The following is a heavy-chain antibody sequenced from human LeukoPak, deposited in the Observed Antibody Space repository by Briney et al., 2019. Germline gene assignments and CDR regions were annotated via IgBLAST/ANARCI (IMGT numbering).Heavy chain of an antibody. CDR2: ISYDGSNK. J-gene: IGHJ3*02. V-gene: IGHV3-30-3*01. CDR3: AREGAFDI. CDR1: GFTFSSYA. Sequence: GGSLRLSCAASGFTFSSYARHWVRQAPGKGLEWVAVISYDGSNKYYADSVKGRFTISRHNSTNTLYLQMNSLRAEDTAVYYCAREGAFDIWGQGTMVTVSS.